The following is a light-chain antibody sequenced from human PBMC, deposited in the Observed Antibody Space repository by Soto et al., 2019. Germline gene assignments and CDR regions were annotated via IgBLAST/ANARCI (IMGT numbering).Light chain of an antibody. CDR3: MQAVQTPLT. J-gene: IGKJ2*01. CDR1: QSLLHSNGYNY. V-gene: IGKV2-28*01. CDR2: VDA. Sequence: DIVMTQSPLSLPVTPGEPASISCRSSQSLLHSNGYNYLDWYLQKPGQSPQILISVDANRASGVPERSSGSGSGTDLSMKISRVEAEDDGVSYFMQAVQTPLTLGQGTKREI.